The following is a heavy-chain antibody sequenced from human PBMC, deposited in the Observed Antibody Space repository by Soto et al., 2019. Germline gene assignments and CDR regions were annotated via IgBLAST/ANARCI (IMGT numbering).Heavy chain of an antibody. Sequence: GGSLRLSCAASGFTFSSYGMHWVRQAPGKGLEWVAVIWYDGSNKYYADSVKGRFTISRDNSKNTLYLQMNSLRAEDTAVYYCARDHLYDSSGPFDYWGQGTLVTVSS. D-gene: IGHD3-22*01. J-gene: IGHJ4*02. CDR3: ARDHLYDSSGPFDY. CDR2: IWYDGSNK. CDR1: GFTFSSYG. V-gene: IGHV3-33*01.